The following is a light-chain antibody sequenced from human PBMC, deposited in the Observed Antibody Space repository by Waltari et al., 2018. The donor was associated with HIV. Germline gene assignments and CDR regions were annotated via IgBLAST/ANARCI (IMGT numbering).Light chain of an antibody. V-gene: IGKV3-11*01. CDR3: QQRSSWPIT. CDR2: GAS. Sequence: EIVLTQSPATLSLSPGERATLSFRASQSISTYLAWSQQKPGQAPRLLIYGASSRATGIPARFSGSGSGTDFTLTISSLEPGDFGVFYCQQRSSWPITFGQGTRLEIK. CDR1: QSISTY. J-gene: IGKJ5*01.